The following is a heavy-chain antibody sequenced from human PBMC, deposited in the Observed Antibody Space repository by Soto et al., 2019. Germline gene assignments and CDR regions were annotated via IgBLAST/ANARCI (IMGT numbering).Heavy chain of an antibody. J-gene: IGHJ5*02. CDR3: ARQPTTGDTDLWFDP. CDR1: GGSISTSRSY. Sequence: QLQLLESGPGLVKASETLSLTCNVSGGSISTSRSYWAWIRQPPGKVLEWLANIFYSGSTYYNPSLARRVTVSVDTSKNEFSLKLRSVTAADTAVYYCARQPTTGDTDLWFDPWGQGTLVTVSS. V-gene: IGHV4-39*01. CDR2: IFYSGST. D-gene: IGHD2-21*01.